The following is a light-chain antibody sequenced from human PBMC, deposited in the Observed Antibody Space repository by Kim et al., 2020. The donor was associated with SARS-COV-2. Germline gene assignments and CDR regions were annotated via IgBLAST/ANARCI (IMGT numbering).Light chain of an antibody. CDR3: SSYTSSTTYV. V-gene: IGLV2-14*01. Sequence: QSALTQPASVSGSPGQSITISCTGTSSVVGGYNYVSWYQQHPGKAPKLMIYDVSKRPSAVSNRFSGSKSGNTASLTISGLQAEDEADYYCSSYTSSTTYVFGTGTKVTVL. CDR2: DVS. CDR1: SSVVGGYNY. J-gene: IGLJ1*01.